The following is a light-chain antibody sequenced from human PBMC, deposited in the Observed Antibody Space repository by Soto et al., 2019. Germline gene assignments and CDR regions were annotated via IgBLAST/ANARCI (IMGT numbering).Light chain of an antibody. CDR3: SSYTSSGTVL. V-gene: IGLV2-14*01. CDR1: SSDVGGYDY. J-gene: IGLJ2*01. Sequence: QSALTQPASVSGSPGQSITISCTGTSSDVGGYDYVSWYQQYAGKAPKLTIYNVRNRPSGVSNRFSGSKSGNTASLTISGRQPEDEADYFCSSYTSSGTVLFGGGTKVTVL. CDR2: NVR.